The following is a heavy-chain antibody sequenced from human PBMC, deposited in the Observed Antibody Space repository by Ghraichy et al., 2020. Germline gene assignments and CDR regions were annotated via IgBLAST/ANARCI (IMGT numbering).Heavy chain of an antibody. CDR1: GGSISSGGYS. Sequence: SETLSLTCAVSGGSISSGGYSWIWLPQPPGKGLEWIGNIYHSGSTYYNPSLKRRVTISEDRSKTQFSLKLSSVTAADTAVYYWAGARHGFDPWGQGTLVTAS. V-gene: IGHV4-30-2*01. CDR3: AGARHGFDP. J-gene: IGHJ5*02. CDR2: IYHSGST.